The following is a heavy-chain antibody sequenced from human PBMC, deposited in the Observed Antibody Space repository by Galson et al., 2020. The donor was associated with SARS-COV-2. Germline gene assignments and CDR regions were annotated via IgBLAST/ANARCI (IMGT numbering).Heavy chain of an antibody. D-gene: IGHD1-26*01. V-gene: IGHV3-30-3*01. Sequence: GGSLRLSCAASGFTFSSYAMHWVRRAPGKGLEWVAVISYDGSNKYYADSVKGRFTISRDNSKNTLYLQMNSLRAEDTAVYYCAGEGGSPYRGKVDYWGQGTLVTVSS. CDR1: GFTFSSYA. CDR3: AGEGGSPYRGKVDY. J-gene: IGHJ4*02. CDR2: ISYDGSNK.